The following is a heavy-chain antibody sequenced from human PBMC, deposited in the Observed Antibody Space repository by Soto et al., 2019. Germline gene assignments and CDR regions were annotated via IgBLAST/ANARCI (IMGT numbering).Heavy chain of an antibody. CDR1: GYDFTAYD. V-gene: IGHV1-8*02. Sequence: ASVKVSCKASGYDFTAYDINWVRQASGQGLEWMGWMNPINGATGSARRFQGRVSMTRNTATATAYLELTSLRSDDSAVYYCGRGPSPRAPAGGTPYYYAMDVWGQGTTVTV. CDR3: GRGPSPRAPAGGTPYYYAMDV. CDR2: MNPINGAT. D-gene: IGHD6-13*01. J-gene: IGHJ6*02.